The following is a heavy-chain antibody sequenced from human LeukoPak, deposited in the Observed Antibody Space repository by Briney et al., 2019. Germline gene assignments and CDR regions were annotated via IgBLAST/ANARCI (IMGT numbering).Heavy chain of an antibody. J-gene: IGHJ4*02. CDR1: GGSFSGYY. CDR3: ARVGGRYFDWLYLGAYFDY. CDR2: INHSGST. D-gene: IGHD3-9*01. Sequence: PSETLSLTCAVYGGSFSGYYWSWIRQPPGKGLEWIGEINHSGSTNYNPSLKSRVTISVDTSKNQFSLKLSSVTAADTAVYYCARVGGRYFDWLYLGAYFDYWGQGTLVTVSS. V-gene: IGHV4-34*01.